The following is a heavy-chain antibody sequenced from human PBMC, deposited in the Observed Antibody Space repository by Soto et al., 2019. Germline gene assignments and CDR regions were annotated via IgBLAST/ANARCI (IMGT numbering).Heavy chain of an antibody. Sequence: EVQLLESGGGLVRPGGSLRLSCTASGFSFSSYALSWVRQAPGKGLEWVSTISGSDGKTYYADSVKGRFSISRDTSKTTLYLEMTSLRVKDTAVYYCARWSFLDYWGQGTRVTVS. J-gene: IGHJ4*02. CDR3: ARWSFLDY. CDR1: GFSFSSYA. D-gene: IGHD1-26*01. CDR2: ISGSDGKT. V-gene: IGHV3-23*01.